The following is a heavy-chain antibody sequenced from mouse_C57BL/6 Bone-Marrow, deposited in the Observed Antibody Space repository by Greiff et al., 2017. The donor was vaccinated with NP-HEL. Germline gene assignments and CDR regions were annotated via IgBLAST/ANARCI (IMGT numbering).Heavy chain of an antibody. CDR1: GYTFTSYW. J-gene: IGHJ2*01. V-gene: IGHV1-69*01. CDR2: IDPSDSYT. D-gene: IGHD1-1*01. CDR3: ARGYYGSVDY. Sequence: LQPGAELVMPGASVKLSCKASGYTFTSYWMHWVKQRPGQGLEWIGEIDPSDSYTNYNQKFKGKSTSTVDKSSSTAYMQLSSLTSEDSAVYYCARGYYGSVDYWGQGTTLTVSS.